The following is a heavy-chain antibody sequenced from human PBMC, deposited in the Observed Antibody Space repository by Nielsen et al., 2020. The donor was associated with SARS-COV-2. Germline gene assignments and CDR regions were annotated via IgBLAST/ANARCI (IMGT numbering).Heavy chain of an antibody. CDR1: GYAFTSYA. V-gene: IGHV1-3*01. J-gene: IGHJ5*02. D-gene: IGHD3-3*01. CDR2: INAGNGNT. CDR3: AREPHRETYDFWSGTIKYNWFDP. Sequence: ASVKVSCKASGYAFTSYAMHWVRQAPGQRLEWMGWINAGNGNTKYSQKFQGRVTITRDTSASTAYMELSSLRSEDTAVYYCAREPHRETYDFWSGTIKYNWFDPWGQGTLVTVSS.